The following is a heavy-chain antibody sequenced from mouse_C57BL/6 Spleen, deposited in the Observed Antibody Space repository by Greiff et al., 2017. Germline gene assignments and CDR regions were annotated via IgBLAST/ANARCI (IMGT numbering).Heavy chain of an antibody. CDR1: GFTFSSYA. Sequence: EVMLVESGEGLVKPGGSLKLSCAASGFTFSSYAMSWVRQTPEKRLEWVAYISSGGDYIYYADTVKGRFTISRDNARNTLYLQMSSLKSDDTAMYYCTRDREIYYYGSTSRGFAYWGQGTLVTVSA. V-gene: IGHV5-9-1*02. D-gene: IGHD1-1*01. J-gene: IGHJ3*01. CDR3: TRDREIYYYGSTSRGFAY. CDR2: ISSGGDYI.